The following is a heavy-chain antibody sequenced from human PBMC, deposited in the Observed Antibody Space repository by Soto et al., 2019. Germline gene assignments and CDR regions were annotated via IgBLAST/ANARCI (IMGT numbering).Heavy chain of an antibody. CDR1: GGSISSGDYY. Sequence: SETLSLTCTVSGGSISSGDYYWSWIRQPPGKGLEWIGYIYYSGGTYYNPSLKSRVTISVDTSKNQFSLKLSSVTAADTAVYYCARQVQLLQGDWFDPWSQGSLVTVSS. V-gene: IGHV4-30-4*01. J-gene: IGHJ5*02. CDR2: IYYSGGT. D-gene: IGHD2-15*01. CDR3: ARQVQLLQGDWFDP.